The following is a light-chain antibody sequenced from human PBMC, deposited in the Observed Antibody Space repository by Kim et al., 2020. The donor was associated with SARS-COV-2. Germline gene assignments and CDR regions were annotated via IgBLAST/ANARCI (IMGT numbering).Light chain of an antibody. CDR2: DVN. Sequence: QSALTQPRSVSGSPGQSVTISCTGTSSDVGRYDFVSWYQQHPGKVPKLIIYDVNKRPSGVPDRFSGAKSGNTASLTISGLQADAEADYYCCSYAGSYTWLFGEGTKVTVL. J-gene: IGLJ3*02. CDR3: CSYAGSYTWL. V-gene: IGLV2-11*01. CDR1: SSDVGRYDF.